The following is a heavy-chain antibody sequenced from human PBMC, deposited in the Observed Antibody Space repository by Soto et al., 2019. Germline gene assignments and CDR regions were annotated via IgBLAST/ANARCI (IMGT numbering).Heavy chain of an antibody. J-gene: IGHJ4*02. V-gene: IGHV4-59*08. D-gene: IGHD6-13*01. Sequence: QVQLQESGPGLVKPSETLSLTCTVSGGSISSYYWSWIRQPPGKGLEWIGYIYYSGSTNYNPSLKSRVTISVDTSKNQFCLKLSSVTAADTAVYYCARRASSSWDFDYWGQGTLVTVSS. CDR2: IYYSGST. CDR1: GGSISSYY. CDR3: ARRASSSWDFDY.